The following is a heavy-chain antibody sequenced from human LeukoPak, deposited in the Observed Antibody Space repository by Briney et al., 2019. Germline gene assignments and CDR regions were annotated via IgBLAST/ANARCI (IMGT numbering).Heavy chain of an antibody. Sequence: PSETLSLTCTVSGGSISSYYWSWIRQPPGKGLEWIGSIYHSGSTYYNPSLKSRVTISVDTSKNQFSLKLSSVTAADTAVYYCARNHYDSSGYIGGYWGQGTLVTVSS. D-gene: IGHD3-22*01. CDR3: ARNHYDSSGYIGGY. CDR1: GGSISSYY. V-gene: IGHV4-59*08. J-gene: IGHJ4*02. CDR2: IYHSGST.